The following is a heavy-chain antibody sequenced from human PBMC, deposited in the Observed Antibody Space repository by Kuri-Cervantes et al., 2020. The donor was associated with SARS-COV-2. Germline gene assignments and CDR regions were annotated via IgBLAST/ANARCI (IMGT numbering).Heavy chain of an antibody. CDR3: ARATMGANPY. D-gene: IGHD1-26*01. CDR2: INHSGST. CDR1: GFTFSDYY. V-gene: IGHV4-34*01. Sequence: ESLKISCAASGFTFSDYYMSWIRQAPGKGLEWIGEINHSGSTNYNPSLKSRVTVSVDTSKNQFSLKLSSVTAADTAVYYCARATMGANPYWGQGTLVTVSS. J-gene: IGHJ4*02.